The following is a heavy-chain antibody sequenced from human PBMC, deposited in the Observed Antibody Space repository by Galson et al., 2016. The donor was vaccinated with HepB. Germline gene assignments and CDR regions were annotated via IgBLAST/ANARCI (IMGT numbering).Heavy chain of an antibody. CDR1: GFAFSRYW. Sequence: SLRLSCAASGFAFSRYWMHWVRQVPGKGLVWVSRINSDGSNTKYADSVKGRFTISRDNAKNTLYLQMHSLRAEDTALYYCLREDYGDDRVYYYYYGMDVWGQGTTVTVSS. CDR2: INSDGSNT. J-gene: IGHJ6*02. V-gene: IGHV3-74*03. D-gene: IGHD4/OR15-4a*01. CDR3: LREDYGDDRVYYYYYGMDV.